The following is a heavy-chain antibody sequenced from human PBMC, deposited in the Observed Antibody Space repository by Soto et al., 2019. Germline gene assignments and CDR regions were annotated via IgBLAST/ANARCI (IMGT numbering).Heavy chain of an antibody. CDR3: ARHTWTIRAVFDY. J-gene: IGHJ4*02. V-gene: IGHV4-59*12. D-gene: IGHD3-3*02. CDR2: THYSGNT. Sequence: SETLSLTCTVSGGSISSYYWAWIRQPPGKGLEWIGYTHYSGNTNYHPSLKGRVTISLDTSRNQFSLNLSAVTAADTAVYYGARHTWTIRAVFDYWGQGALVTV. CDR1: GGSISSYY.